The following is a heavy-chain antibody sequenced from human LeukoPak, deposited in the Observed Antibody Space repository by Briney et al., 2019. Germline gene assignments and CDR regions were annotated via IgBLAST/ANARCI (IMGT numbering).Heavy chain of an antibody. CDR1: GFTFSNAW. Sequence: GSLRLSCAASGFTFSNAWMSWVRQPPGKGLEWIGQINHSGNTNYNPSLKSRVTMSIDTSKNQFSLKLTSVTAADTAVYYCARRRRAGTGWFDPWGQGTLVTVSS. J-gene: IGHJ5*02. CDR2: INHSGNT. V-gene: IGHV4-34*01. D-gene: IGHD6-13*01. CDR3: ARRRRAGTGWFDP.